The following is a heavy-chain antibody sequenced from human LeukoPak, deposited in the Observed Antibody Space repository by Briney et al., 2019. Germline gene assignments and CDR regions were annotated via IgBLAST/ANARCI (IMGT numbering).Heavy chain of an antibody. Sequence: ASVKVSCKASGYTFTSYDINWVRQATGQGLEWMGWMNPNSGNTGYAQKFQGRVTMTRNTSISTAYMELRSLRSDDTAVYYCARDSGSYWGFDYWGQGTLVTVSS. CDR1: GYTFTSYD. D-gene: IGHD1-26*01. J-gene: IGHJ4*02. V-gene: IGHV1-8*01. CDR3: ARDSGSYWGFDY. CDR2: MNPNSGNT.